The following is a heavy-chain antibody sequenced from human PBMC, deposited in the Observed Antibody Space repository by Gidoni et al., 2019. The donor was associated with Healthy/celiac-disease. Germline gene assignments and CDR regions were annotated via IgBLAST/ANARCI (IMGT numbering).Heavy chain of an antibody. D-gene: IGHD3-22*01. CDR3: AKTLIYYYDSSEAWGFDY. V-gene: IGHV3-9*01. CDR2: ISWNSGSI. J-gene: IGHJ4*02. CDR1: GFTFADYA. Sequence: EVQLVESGGGLVQPGRSLRLSCAASGFTFADYAMHWVRQAPGKGLEWGAGISWNSGSIGYADSVKGRFTISRDNAKNSLYLQMNSLRAEDTALYYCAKTLIYYYDSSEAWGFDYWGQGTLVTVSS.